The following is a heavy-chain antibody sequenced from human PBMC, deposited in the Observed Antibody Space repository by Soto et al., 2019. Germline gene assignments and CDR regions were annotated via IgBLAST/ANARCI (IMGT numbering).Heavy chain of an antibody. Sequence: PGGSLRLSCAASGFTFSDALMSWVRQAPGKGLEWVGLIKKKTDGGTTGYAAPVKGRFTISRDDSKNTLYLQMSSLKTEDTAVYYCRTQWLEWGQGTLVTV. CDR3: RTQWLE. CDR1: GFTFSDAL. CDR2: IKKKTDGGTT. V-gene: IGHV3-15*01. J-gene: IGHJ4*02. D-gene: IGHD6-19*01.